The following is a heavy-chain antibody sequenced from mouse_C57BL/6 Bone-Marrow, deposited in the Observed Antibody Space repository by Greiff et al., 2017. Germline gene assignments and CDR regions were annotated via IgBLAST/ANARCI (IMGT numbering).Heavy chain of an antibody. Sequence: VQLQQSGPELVKPGASVKISCKASGYSFTGYYMNWVKQSPEKSLEWIGEINPSTGGTTYNQKFKAKATLTVDKSSSTAYMQLKSLTSEDSAVYYCARSAQATDYWGQGTTRTVSS. J-gene: IGHJ2*01. V-gene: IGHV1-42*01. D-gene: IGHD3-2*02. CDR2: INPSTGGT. CDR3: ARSAQATDY. CDR1: GYSFTGYY.